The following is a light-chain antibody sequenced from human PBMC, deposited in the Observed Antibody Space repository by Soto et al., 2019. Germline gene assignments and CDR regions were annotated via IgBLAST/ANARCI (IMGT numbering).Light chain of an antibody. CDR2: DAY. V-gene: IGKV3-11*01. J-gene: IGKJ5*01. CDR1: QSFRGL. Sequence: EVLLTQCRVTLSLSPLEGSALSCRASQSFRGLLAWYQQKPGQAPRLLIYDAYNRATGIPPRFSGSGSGTDFTLTISSLEPEDSAVYYCQQRHMWPITFGQGTRLEIK. CDR3: QQRHMWPIT.